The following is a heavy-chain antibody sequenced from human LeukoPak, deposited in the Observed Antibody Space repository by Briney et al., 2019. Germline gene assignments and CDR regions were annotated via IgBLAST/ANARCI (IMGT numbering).Heavy chain of an antibody. CDR3: AKAEGYDILTGLDY. CDR2: IGASGGST. Sequence: PGGSLRLSCATSGFTLSNYAMHWVRQAPGKGLEWVSGIGASGGSTYYADSVKGRFTISRDNSKNTLYLQMNSLRTEDTAVYYCAKAEGYDILTGLDYWGQGTLVTVSS. J-gene: IGHJ4*02. V-gene: IGHV3-23*01. D-gene: IGHD3-9*01. CDR1: GFTLSNYA.